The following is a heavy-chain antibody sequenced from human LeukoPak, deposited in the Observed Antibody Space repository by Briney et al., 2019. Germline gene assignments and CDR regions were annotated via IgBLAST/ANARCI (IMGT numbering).Heavy chain of an antibody. V-gene: IGHV3-33*01. CDR2: IWYDGSKN. J-gene: IGHJ4*02. CDR3: ARDGGSSIDY. D-gene: IGHD6-13*01. Sequence: PGGSLRLSCAAPGITFSNYGMHWVRQAPGKGLEWVAVIWYDGSKNYYADSVKGRFTISRDTSENILYLQMNSLRAEDTAVYYCARDGGSSIDYWGQGTLVTVSS. CDR1: GITFSNYG.